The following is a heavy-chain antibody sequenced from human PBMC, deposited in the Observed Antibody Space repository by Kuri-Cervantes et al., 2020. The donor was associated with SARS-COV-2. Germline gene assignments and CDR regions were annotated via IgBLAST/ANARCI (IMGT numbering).Heavy chain of an antibody. CDR1: GGSISSYY. J-gene: IGHJ5*02. Sequence: GSLRLSCTVSGGSISSYYWSWIRQPAGKGLEWIWRIYTSGSTNYGPSLKSRVTMSVDTSKNQFSLKLSSVTAADTAVYYCARGSPHAKRVPAASWFDPWGQGTLVTVSS. V-gene: IGHV4-4*07. CDR2: IYTSGST. CDR3: ARGSPHAKRVPAASWFDP. D-gene: IGHD2-2*01.